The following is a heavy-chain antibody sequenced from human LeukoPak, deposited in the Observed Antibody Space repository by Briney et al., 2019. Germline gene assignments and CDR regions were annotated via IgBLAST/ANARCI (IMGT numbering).Heavy chain of an antibody. J-gene: IGHJ4*02. Sequence: GSLRLSCAASGFPFSSYSMNWVRQAPGKGLEWVSSISTSSSYIHYADSVKGRFTISRDNAKNSLYLQMNSLRAEDTAVYYCARGTLNIPGEHGAFDYWGQGTLVTVSS. CDR2: ISTSSSYI. V-gene: IGHV3-21*01. D-gene: IGHD1-14*01. CDR3: ARGTLNIPGEHGAFDY. CDR1: GFPFSSYS.